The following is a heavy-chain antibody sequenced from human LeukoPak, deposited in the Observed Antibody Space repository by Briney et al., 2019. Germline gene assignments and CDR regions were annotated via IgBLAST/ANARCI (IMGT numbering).Heavy chain of an antibody. D-gene: IGHD1-26*01. CDR1: GGSISSYY. CDR3: ARSPGSYYDDY. J-gene: IGHJ4*02. V-gene: IGHV4-59*01. CDR2: IYYSGST. Sequence: PSETLSLTCTVSGGSISSYYWSWIRQPPGKGPEWIGYIYYSGSTNYNPSLKSRVTISVDTSKNQFSLKLSSVTAADTAVYYCARSPGSYYDDYWGQGTLVTVSS.